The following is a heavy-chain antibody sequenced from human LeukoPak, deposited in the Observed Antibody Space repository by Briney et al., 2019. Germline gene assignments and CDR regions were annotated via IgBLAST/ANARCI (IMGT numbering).Heavy chain of an antibody. CDR3: ARSYGGNPMYFFDS. D-gene: IGHD4-23*01. CDR1: GVSFSNYY. J-gene: IGHJ4*01. V-gene: IGHV4-4*07. Sequence: SETLTLTCTVTGVSFSNYYWTWIRQPAGEGLEWIGRIYASGTTNYNPSLKSRVSISMDQSMNQVSLKLRSVTAADTAAYYCARSYGGNPMYFFDSWGHGTLVTVSS. CDR2: IYASGTT.